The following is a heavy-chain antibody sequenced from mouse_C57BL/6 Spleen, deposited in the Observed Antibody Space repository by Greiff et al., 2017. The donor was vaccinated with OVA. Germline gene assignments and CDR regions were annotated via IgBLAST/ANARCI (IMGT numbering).Heavy chain of an antibody. CDR3: QDSSGGY. J-gene: IGHJ2*01. D-gene: IGHD3-2*02. Sequence: VKLMESGAELVRPGASVTLSCKASGYTFTDYEMHWVKQTPVHGLEWIGAIDPETGGTAYNQKFKGKAILTADKSSSTAYMELRSLTSEDSAVYYCQDSSGGYWGQGTTRTVSS. V-gene: IGHV1-15*01. CDR2: IDPETGGT. CDR1: GYTFTDYE.